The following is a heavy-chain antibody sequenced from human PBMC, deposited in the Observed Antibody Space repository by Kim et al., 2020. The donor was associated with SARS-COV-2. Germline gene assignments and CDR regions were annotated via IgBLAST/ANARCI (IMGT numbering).Heavy chain of an antibody. J-gene: IGHJ4*02. V-gene: IGHV3-7*01. CDR1: GFIFTNYW. CDR3: ARWYWSRLEY. D-gene: IGHD1-20*01. CDR2: INVDGSEK. Sequence: GGSLRLSCAASGFIFTNYWMTWVRQAPGKGLEWVAYINVDGSEKNYVDSVKGRFTNSRDNAKDSLHLQMNNLRAEDTAVYYCARWYWSRLEYWGQGTLVTVSS.